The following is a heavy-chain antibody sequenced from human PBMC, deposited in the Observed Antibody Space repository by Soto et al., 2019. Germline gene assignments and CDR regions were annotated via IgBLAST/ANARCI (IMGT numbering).Heavy chain of an antibody. V-gene: IGHV4-39*01. Sequence: SETLSLTCTVSGGSVSNSNYYWGWIRQSPGKGLEWIGSVYCRGRSYSKSSVKSRATISVDTSKNQFSLNLNSVTASDTAVYYCVSQRTSVLTQAYFDYWGPGALVTVSS. D-gene: IGHD2-8*01. CDR1: GGSVSNSNYY. CDR2: VYCRGRS. J-gene: IGHJ4*02. CDR3: VSQRTSVLTQAYFDY.